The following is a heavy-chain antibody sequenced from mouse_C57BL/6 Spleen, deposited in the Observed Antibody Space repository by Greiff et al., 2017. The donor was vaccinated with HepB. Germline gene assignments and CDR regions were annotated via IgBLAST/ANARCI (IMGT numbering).Heavy chain of an antibody. V-gene: IGHV1-74*01. D-gene: IGHD1-1*01. J-gene: IGHJ2*01. CDR1: GYTFTSYW. CDR3: AISYGSSYYFDY. Sequence: QVHVKQPGAELVKPGASVKVSCKASGYTFTSYWMHWVKQRPGQGLEWIGRIHPSDSDTNYNQKFKGKATLTVDKSSSTAYMQLSSLTSEDSAVYYCAISYGSSYYFDYWGQGTTLTVSS. CDR2: IHPSDSDT.